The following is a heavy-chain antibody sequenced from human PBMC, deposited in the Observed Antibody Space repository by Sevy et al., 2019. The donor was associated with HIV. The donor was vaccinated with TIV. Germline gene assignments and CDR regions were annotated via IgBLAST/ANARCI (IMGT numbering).Heavy chain of an antibody. J-gene: IGHJ6*02. CDR2: ISSDGSYR. Sequence: GGSLSLSCAASGFTFSAYDMHWVRQAPGKGLEWVEIISSDGSYRYYADSVRGRFSMSKDNSKNTMYLQISALSIEDTAVYYCAKNRPPGGSYFSRHAMDVWGRGTTVTVSS. CDR3: AKNRPPGGSYFSRHAMDV. CDR1: GFTFSAYD. D-gene: IGHD3-16*01. V-gene: IGHV3-30*18.